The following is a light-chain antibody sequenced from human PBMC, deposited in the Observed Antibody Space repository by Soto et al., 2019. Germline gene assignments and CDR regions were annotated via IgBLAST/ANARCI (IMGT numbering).Light chain of an antibody. V-gene: IGKV1-39*01. CDR1: QGISNY. Sequence: DIQMTQSPSSLFASVGDRGTITGRASQGISNYLDWYQQKPGKAPKLLIYAAYSLQSGVTSRFSGSGSGTDFTLTISSLQPEDFATYYCQPSYSTPRTFGQGTKVEIK. CDR2: AAY. J-gene: IGKJ1*01. CDR3: QPSYSTPRT.